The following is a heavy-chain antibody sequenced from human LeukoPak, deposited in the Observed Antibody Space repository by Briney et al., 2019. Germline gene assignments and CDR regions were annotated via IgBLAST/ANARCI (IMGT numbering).Heavy chain of an antibody. Sequence: GGSLRLSCAASGFTFSSHWMHWVRQAPGKGLEWVSGISWNSGSIGYADSVKGRFTISRDNAKNSLYLQMNSLRAEDTALYYCAKDDYYDSSGLFQHWGQGTLVTVSS. V-gene: IGHV3-9*01. D-gene: IGHD3-22*01. CDR3: AKDDYYDSSGLFQH. J-gene: IGHJ1*01. CDR1: GFTFSSHW. CDR2: ISWNSGSI.